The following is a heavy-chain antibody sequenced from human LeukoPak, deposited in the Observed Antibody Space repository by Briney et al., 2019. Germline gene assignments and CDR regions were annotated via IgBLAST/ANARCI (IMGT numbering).Heavy chain of an antibody. J-gene: IGHJ4*02. V-gene: IGHV3-9*01. CDR3: AKDYCSSTTCYYNY. D-gene: IGHD2-2*01. CDR1: GFTFDDYA. CDR2: ISWNSGNI. Sequence: PGRSLRLSCAASGFTFDDYAKHWVRQAPGKGLEWVSGISWNSGNIGYADSVKGRFTISRDNAKNSLFLQMNSLRAEDTALYYCAKDYCSSTTCYYNYWGQGTLVTVSS.